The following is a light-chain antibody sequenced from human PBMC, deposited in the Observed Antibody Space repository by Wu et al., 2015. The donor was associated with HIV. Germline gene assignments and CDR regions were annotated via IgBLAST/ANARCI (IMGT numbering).Light chain of an antibody. CDR1: QSINSW. Sequence: DIQMTQSPSTLSASVGDRVTITCRASQSINSWLAWYQRKPGKAPKLLIYKASSLESGVPSRFSGSGSGTDFTLTISSLQPEDFGTYYCQQLNSYRSTFGPGTKVDIK. V-gene: IGKV1-5*03. CDR3: QQLNSYRST. J-gene: IGKJ3*01. CDR2: KAS.